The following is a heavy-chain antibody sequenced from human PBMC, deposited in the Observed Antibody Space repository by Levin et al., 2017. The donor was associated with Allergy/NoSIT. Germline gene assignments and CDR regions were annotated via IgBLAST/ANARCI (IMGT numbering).Heavy chain of an antibody. CDR3: ARDPQHRFDY. Sequence: GESLKISCAASGFTFSDHGMHWVRQAPGKGLEWVAVIWYDGSNQEYADSVRGRFTISRDDSKNTVYLQMNSLRVEDTAIYYCARDPQHRFDYWGQGTLVTVSP. CDR1: GFTFSDHG. J-gene: IGHJ4*01. CDR2: IWYDGSNQ. D-gene: IGHD6-13*01. V-gene: IGHV3-33*01.